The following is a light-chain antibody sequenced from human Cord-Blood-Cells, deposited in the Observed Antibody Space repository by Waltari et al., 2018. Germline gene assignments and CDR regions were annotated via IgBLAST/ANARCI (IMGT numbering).Light chain of an antibody. CDR3: LQHDNFLDT. V-gene: IGKV5-2*01. J-gene: IGKJ2*01. Sequence: ETTLTQSPAFMSATPGDKVNMSCKASQDIGDDMNWYQQKQGEEAIFSIPEATTLVPGIPPRCSGSGDGTDFTHTINNIEPQDAAYYCCLQHDNFLDTSGQRTKLEIK. CDR2: EAT. CDR1: QDIGDD.